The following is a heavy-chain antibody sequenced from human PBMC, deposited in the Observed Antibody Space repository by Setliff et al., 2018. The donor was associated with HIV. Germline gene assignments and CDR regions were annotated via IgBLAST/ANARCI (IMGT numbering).Heavy chain of an antibody. CDR2: IKSKSDDGTT. V-gene: IGHV3-15*01. J-gene: IGHJ4*02. Sequence: GGSLRLSCAASGFTFSSSEMNWVRQAPGKGLEWVGRIKSKSDDGTTDYAAPVKGRFTISRDDSKNTLYLQMKSLKTEDTAVYYCTTEVFRQWLVGDYWGQGTLVTVSS. CDR1: GFTFSSSE. D-gene: IGHD6-19*01. CDR3: TTEVFRQWLVGDY.